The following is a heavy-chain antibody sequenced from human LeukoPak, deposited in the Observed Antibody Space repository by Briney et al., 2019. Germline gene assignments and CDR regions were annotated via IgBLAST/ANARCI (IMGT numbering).Heavy chain of an antibody. V-gene: IGHV3-33*01. CDR3: ARDGHCGGDCYLAEYFQH. Sequence: GGSLRLSCAASGFTFSSYGMHWVRQAPGKGMEWVAVIWYDGSKKYYADSVKGRFTISRDNSKNTLYLQMNSLRAEDTAVYYCARDGHCGGDCYLAEYFQHWGQGTLVTVSS. CDR1: GFTFSSYG. D-gene: IGHD2-21*02. CDR2: IWYDGSKK. J-gene: IGHJ1*01.